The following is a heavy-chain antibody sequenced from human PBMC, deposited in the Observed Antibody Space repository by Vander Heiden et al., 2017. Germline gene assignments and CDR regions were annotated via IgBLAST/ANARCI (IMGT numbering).Heavy chain of an antibody. D-gene: IGHD3-3*02. CDR3: AKALRLEDSLGQKEFDY. CDR2: ISSDGRNK. CDR1: GFTFTSYG. V-gene: IGHV3-30*18. Sequence: QVHLVASGGGVVQPGRSLRLSCSASGFTFTSYGMHWVRQAPGKGLEWLAAISSDGRNKYYAESVRGRLTISKDNSKNTLYLEMSSLRAEDRAIYYCAKALRLEDSLGQKEFDYWGQGTLVTVSS. J-gene: IGHJ4*02.